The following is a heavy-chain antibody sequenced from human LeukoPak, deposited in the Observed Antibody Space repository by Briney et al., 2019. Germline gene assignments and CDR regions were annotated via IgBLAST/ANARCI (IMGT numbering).Heavy chain of an antibody. D-gene: IGHD1-26*01. CDR1: GGSISSSSYY. CDR3: ARHGQDGSPDAFDI. Sequence: SETLSLTCTVSGGSISSSSYYWGWIRQPPGKGREWIGSIYYSGSTYYNPSLKSRVTISVDTSKNQFSLKLSSVTAADTAVYYCARHGQDGSPDAFDIWGQGTLVTVSS. V-gene: IGHV4-39*07. CDR2: IYYSGST. J-gene: IGHJ3*02.